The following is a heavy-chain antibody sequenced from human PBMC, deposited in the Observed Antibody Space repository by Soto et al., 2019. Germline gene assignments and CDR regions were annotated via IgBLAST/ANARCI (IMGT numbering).Heavy chain of an antibody. D-gene: IGHD2-15*01. J-gene: IGHJ6*02. Sequence: EVQLVESGGGLVQPGGSLRLSCAASGFTVSSNYMSWVRQAPGKGLEWVSVIYSGGSTYYADSVKGRFTISRDNSKNTLYLQMNSLRAEDTAVYYCARGFPGAATASDVWGQGTTVTVSS. CDR2: IYSGGST. CDR1: GFTVSSNY. CDR3: ARGFPGAATASDV. V-gene: IGHV3-66*01.